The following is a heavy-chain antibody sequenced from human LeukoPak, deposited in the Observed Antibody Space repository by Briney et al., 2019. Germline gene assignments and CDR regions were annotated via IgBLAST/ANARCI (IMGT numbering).Heavy chain of an antibody. J-gene: IGHJ6*02. V-gene: IGHV4-34*01. CDR3: ASHPLNYRSGPYYYYYGMDV. D-gene: IGHD5-24*01. CDR1: GGSFSGYY. CDR2: INHSGST. Sequence: SETLSLTCAVYGGSFSGYYWSWIRQPPGKGLEGMGEINHSGSTNYNPSLKSRVTISVDASKNQFSLKLSSVTAADTAVYYCASHPLNYRSGPYYYYYGMDVWGQGTTVTVSS.